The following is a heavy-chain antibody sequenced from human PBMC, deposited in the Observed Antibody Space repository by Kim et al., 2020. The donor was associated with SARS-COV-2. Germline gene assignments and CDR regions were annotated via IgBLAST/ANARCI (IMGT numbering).Heavy chain of an antibody. V-gene: IGHV3-72*01. CDR1: GFTFSDHF. J-gene: IGHJ4*02. Sequence: GGSLRLSCATSGFTFSDHFMDWVRQAPGKGLEWLGRSRNKAKSYTPEYAASVRGRFTISRDDSKNSLYLEMSSLKVEDTAMYYCGLGYCNNNRCHSFGSSGQGTLVTVSS. CDR2: SRNKAKSYTP. CDR3: GLGYCNNNRCHSFGS. D-gene: IGHD2-8*01.